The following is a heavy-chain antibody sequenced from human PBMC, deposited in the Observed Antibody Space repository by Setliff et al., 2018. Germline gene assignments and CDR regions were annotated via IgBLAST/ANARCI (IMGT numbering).Heavy chain of an antibody. V-gene: IGHV4-59*01. CDR1: GGSISSYY. CDR2: IYYSGST. J-gene: IGHJ3*02. CDR3: ARTMITFGGVIVHAFDI. Sequence: PSETLSLTCTVSGGSISSYYWSWIRQPPGKGLEWIGYIYYSGSTNYNTSLKSRVTISVDTSKNQFSLKLSSVTAADTAVYYCARTMITFGGVIVHAFDIWGQGTMVTVSS. D-gene: IGHD3-16*02.